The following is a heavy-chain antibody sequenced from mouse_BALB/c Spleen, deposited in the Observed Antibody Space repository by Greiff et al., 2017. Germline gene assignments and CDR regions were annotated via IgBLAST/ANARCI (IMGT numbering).Heavy chain of an antibody. CDR1: GFNIKDTY. Sequence: EVQLVESGAELVKPGASVKLSCTASGFNIKDTYMPWVKQRPEQGLEWIGRIDPANGNTKYDPKFQGKATITADTSSNTAYLQLSSLTSEDTAVYYCASYGNFAWFAYWGQGTLVTVSA. CDR2: IDPANGNT. V-gene: IGHV14-3*02. D-gene: IGHD2-1*01. J-gene: IGHJ3*01. CDR3: ASYGNFAWFAY.